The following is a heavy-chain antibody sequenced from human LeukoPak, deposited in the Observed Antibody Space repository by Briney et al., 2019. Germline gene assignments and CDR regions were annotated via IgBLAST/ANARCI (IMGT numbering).Heavy chain of an antibody. CDR2: IYHSGST. V-gene: IGHV4-4*02. J-gene: IGHJ4*02. CDR3: ARDQSVGPTVAGTLREDY. Sequence: SGTLSLTCAVSGGSISSSNWWSWVRQPPGKGLEWIGEIYHSGSTNYNPSLKSRVTISVDKSKNQFSLKLSSVTAADTAVYYCARDQSVGPTVAGTLREDYWGQGTLVTVSS. D-gene: IGHD6-19*01. CDR1: GGSISSSNW.